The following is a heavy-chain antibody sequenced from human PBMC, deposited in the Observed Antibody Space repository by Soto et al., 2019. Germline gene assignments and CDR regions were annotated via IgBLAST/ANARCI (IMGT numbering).Heavy chain of an antibody. Sequence: LVKVSCKASGYTFTTHYMHWVRHAPGQGLEWMGIINPSGGRTTYALKFQGRVTMTSDTSTNTVYVELTSLRSEDTAIYFCARAGENYGSGTFSPPLRYYFNSWGQGTLVTVSS. V-gene: IGHV1-46*01. J-gene: IGHJ4*02. D-gene: IGHD3-10*01. CDR3: ARAGENYGSGTFSPPLRYYFNS. CDR1: GYTFTTHY. CDR2: INPSGGRT.